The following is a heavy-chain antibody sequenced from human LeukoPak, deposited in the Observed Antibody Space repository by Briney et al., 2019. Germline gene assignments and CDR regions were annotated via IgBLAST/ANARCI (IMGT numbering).Heavy chain of an antibody. J-gene: IGHJ4*02. CDR2: IFGSGGSP. CDR3: GKTTAGYSSGQKPAWPVDY. D-gene: IGHD5-18*01. CDR1: GFTFGSFA. V-gene: IGHV3-23*01. Sequence: GGSLRLSCEASGFTFGSFAMYWVPQAPGKGLDWIAGIFGSGGSPHYADSVKGRFTISRDNSKNTVYLQINSLRAEDTAVYYCGKTTAGYSSGQKPAWPVDYWGQGTLVTVSP.